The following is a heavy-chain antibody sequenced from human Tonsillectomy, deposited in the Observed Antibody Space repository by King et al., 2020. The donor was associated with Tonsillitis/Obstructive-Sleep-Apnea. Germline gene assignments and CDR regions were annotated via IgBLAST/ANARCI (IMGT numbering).Heavy chain of an antibody. CDR2: VDPSDSLA. CDR1: GYIFTNSW. D-gene: IGHD5-24*01. CDR3: ARLGPNYADNGGAYYYYYMAV. J-gene: IGHJ6*03. Sequence: QLVQSGAEVIKPGESLRISCEASGYIFTNSWIIWVRQVPGRGLEWMGRVDPSDSLATYNPSFQGHVPISTDSSVNTAYLQWRSLRASDTVTYFCARLGPNYADNGGAYYYYYMAVWGKGTTVSVPS. V-gene: IGHV5-10-1*01.